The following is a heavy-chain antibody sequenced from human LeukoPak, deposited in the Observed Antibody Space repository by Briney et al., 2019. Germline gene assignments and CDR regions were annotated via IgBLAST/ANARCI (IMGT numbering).Heavy chain of an antibody. CDR2: INPEETTT. D-gene: IGHD1-14*01. CDR1: GFTFGTFW. J-gene: IGHJ4*02. Sequence: PGGSLRLSCAASGFTFGTFWMHWVRQAPGKGLAWVSRINPEETTTNYADAVKGRFTISRDNAKNTLYLQMNSLRAEDTAVYYCARGGLEPVDYWGQGTLVTVSS. V-gene: IGHV3-74*01. CDR3: ARGGLEPVDY.